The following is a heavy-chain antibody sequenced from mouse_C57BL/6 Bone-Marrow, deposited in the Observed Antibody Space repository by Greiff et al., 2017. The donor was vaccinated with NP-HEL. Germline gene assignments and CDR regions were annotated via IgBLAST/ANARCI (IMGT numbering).Heavy chain of an antibody. CDR1: GYTFTDYY. V-gene: IGHV1-26*01. D-gene: IGHD1-1*01. Sequence: EVQLQQSGPELVKPGASVKISCKASGYTFTDYYMNWVKQSHGKSLEWIGDINPNNGGTSYNQKFKGKATLTVDKSSSTAYMELRSLTSEDSAVYYCARSTTVEYWGQGTLVTVSA. J-gene: IGHJ3*01. CDR2: INPNNGGT. CDR3: ARSTTVEY.